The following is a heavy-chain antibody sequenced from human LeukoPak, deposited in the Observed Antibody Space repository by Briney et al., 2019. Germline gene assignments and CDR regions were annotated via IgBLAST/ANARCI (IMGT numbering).Heavy chain of an antibody. CDR1: GFTFSRYW. V-gene: IGHV3-7*01. CDR3: VREESMGAAYYLDS. CDR2: IDKDGRYL. D-gene: IGHD2-15*01. J-gene: IGHJ4*02. Sequence: GGSLRLSCVTSGFTFSRYWMTWVRQAPGKGLEWVANIDKDGRYLYYADSLRGRFTISRDNSKTSVFLQINSLRFEDTAVYYCVREESMGAAYYLDSWGQGTLVTVSS.